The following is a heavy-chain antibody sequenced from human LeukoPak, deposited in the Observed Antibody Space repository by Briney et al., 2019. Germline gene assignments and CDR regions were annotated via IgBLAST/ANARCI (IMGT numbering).Heavy chain of an antibody. D-gene: IGHD6-13*01. J-gene: IGHJ6*02. CDR3: AKDIWGPSSSWPQRAYYYYYGMDV. CDR2: ISWNSGSI. CDR1: GFTFDDYA. V-gene: IGHV3-9*01. Sequence: GGSLRLSCAASGFTFDDYAMHWVRQAPGKGLEWVSGISWNSGSIGYADSVKGRFTISRDNAKNSLYLQMNSLRAEDTALYYCAKDIWGPSSSWPQRAYYYYYGMDVWGQGTTVTVSS.